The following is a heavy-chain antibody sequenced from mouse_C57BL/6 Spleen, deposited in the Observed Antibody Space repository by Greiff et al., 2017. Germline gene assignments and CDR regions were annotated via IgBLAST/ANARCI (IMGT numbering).Heavy chain of an antibody. J-gene: IGHJ4*01. CDR1: GYAFSSSW. Sequence: QVQLKESGPELVKPGASVKISCKASGYAFSSSWMNWVKQRPGKGLEWIGRIYPGDGDTNYNGKFNGKATLTADKSSSTAYMQLSSLTSEDSAVYFCASTRDYYGSIPYYAMDYWGQGTSVTVSS. V-gene: IGHV1-82*01. D-gene: IGHD1-1*01. CDR3: ASTRDYYGSIPYYAMDY. CDR2: IYPGDGDT.